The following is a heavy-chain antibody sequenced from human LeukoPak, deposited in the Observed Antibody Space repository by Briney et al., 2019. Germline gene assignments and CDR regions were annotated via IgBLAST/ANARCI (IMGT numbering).Heavy chain of an antibody. V-gene: IGHV1-18*04. CDR2: ISAYNGNT. J-gene: IGHJ4*02. CDR1: GYTFTSYG. CDR3: ARDIAVAGTFDY. Sequence: ASVTVSCKASGYTFTSYGISWVRQAPGQGLEWMGWISAYNGNTNYAQKLQGRVTMTTDTSTSTAYMELRSLRSDDTAVYYCARDIAVAGTFDYWGQGTLVTVSS. D-gene: IGHD6-19*01.